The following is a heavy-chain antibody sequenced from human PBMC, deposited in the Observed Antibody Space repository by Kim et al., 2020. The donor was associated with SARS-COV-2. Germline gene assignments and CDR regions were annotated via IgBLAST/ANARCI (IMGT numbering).Heavy chain of an antibody. D-gene: IGHD5-18*01. V-gene: IGHV3-33*06. CDR2: IWYDGSKS. Sequence: GGSLRLSCAASGFTFSSYGIHWVRQVPGKGLEWVAVIWYDGSKSYYADSVKGRFTISRDNSKNTLYLQMNSLRAEDTAVYYCAKPLPRDTYGPEYNYGLDVWGQGTTVTVSS. CDR1: GFTFSSYG. CDR3: AKPLPRDTYGPEYNYGLDV. J-gene: IGHJ6*02.